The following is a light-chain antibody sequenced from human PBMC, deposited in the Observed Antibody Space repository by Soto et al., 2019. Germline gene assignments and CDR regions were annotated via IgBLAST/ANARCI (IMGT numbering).Light chain of an antibody. CDR2: GTY. CDR3: QQYSSSPLT. Sequence: TQSPSSLSASVGDRATLSCRASQSVRSSHLARYQQMPGQAHRLXIYGTYNRATGIQDRFSGSGSGTDFTLTIRRLEPEDFAVYYCQQYSSSPLTFGGGTKVDIK. J-gene: IGKJ4*01. V-gene: IGKV3-20*01. CDR1: QSVRSSH.